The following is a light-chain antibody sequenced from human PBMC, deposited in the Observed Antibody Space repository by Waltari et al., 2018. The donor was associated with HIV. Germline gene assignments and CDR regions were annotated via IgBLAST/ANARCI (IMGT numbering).Light chain of an antibody. Sequence: QSVLTQPPSASGTPGQRVTISCSGSSFNIGRNYVSWYQQLPGTAPKVLIFRDNQRPSGVPDRFSGSKSGASASLAISGLRSEDGADYFCATWDDSLSGSYVFGPGTKVSVL. CDR1: SFNIGRNY. V-gene: IGLV1-47*01. CDR3: ATWDDSLSGSYV. J-gene: IGLJ1*01. CDR2: RDN.